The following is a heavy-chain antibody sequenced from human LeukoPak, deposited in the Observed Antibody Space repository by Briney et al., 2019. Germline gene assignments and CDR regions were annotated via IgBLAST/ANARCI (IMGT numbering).Heavy chain of an antibody. CDR2: IWKDGSDE. D-gene: IGHD3-3*01. Sequence: GGSLRLSCAAAGFTFGDFGMHWVRQAPGKGLEWVALIWKDGSDEFYADSVKGRFTISRDNSRNTLSLQMNSLRGEDTAVYYCAREEAFQLEASLDQWGQRTLVTVSS. CDR3: AREEAFQLEASLDQ. CDR1: GFTFGDFG. J-gene: IGHJ4*02. V-gene: IGHV3-33*01.